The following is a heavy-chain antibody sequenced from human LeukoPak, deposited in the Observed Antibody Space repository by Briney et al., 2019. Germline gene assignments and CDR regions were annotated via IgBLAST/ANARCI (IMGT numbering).Heavy chain of an antibody. D-gene: IGHD3-22*01. CDR3: VKGQVDDSSGLYFQH. CDR2: ISGSSTSI. Sequence: PGGSLRLSCAASGFTFSSSEMNWMRQAPGKGLEWLSSISGSSTSIYYADSVKGRFTISRDNVKNLLYLQMNSLRDEDTAVYYCVKGQVDDSSGLYFQHWGQGTLVTVSS. CDR1: GFTFSSSE. J-gene: IGHJ1*01. V-gene: IGHV3-48*02.